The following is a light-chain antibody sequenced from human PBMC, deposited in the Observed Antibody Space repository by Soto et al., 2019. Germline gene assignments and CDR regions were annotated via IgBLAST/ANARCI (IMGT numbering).Light chain of an antibody. CDR3: AAWDDSLNGPV. CDR1: SSNIGSNT. J-gene: IGLJ1*01. Sequence: TPPPTESVSLAQGVTISYSGSSSNIGSNTVNWYQQLPGTAPKLLIYSNNQRPSGVPDRFSGSKSGTSASLAISGLQSEDEADYYCAAWDDSLNGPVFGTGTKVTVL. CDR2: SNN. V-gene: IGLV1-44*01.